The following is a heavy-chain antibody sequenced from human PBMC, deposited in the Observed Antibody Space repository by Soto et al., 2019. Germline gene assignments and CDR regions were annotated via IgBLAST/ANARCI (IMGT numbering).Heavy chain of an antibody. J-gene: IGHJ4*02. CDR2: ISRGGDDT. CDR1: GFAFSNSD. CDR3: ASSFTRGVGASAFDY. V-gene: IGHV3-23*01. D-gene: IGHD1-26*01. Sequence: GGSLRLSCAASGFAFSNSDMSWVRQAPGKGQEWVSYISRGGDDTYYADSVKGRFTISRDNSKNTLFLHLNSLRNDDTAVYYCASSFTRGVGASAFDYCGTGTLVTVSS.